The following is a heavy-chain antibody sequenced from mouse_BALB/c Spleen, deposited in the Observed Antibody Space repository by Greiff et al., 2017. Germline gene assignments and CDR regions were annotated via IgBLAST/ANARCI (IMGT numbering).Heavy chain of an antibody. J-gene: IGHJ4*01. D-gene: IGHD2-2*01. Sequence: EVQVVESGGGLVQPGGSLRLSCATSGFTFTDYYMSWVRQPPGKALEWLGFIRNKANGYTTEYSASVKGRFTISRDNSQSILYLQMNTLRAEDSATYYCARGDGYDGPYYAMDYWGQGTSVTVSS. CDR1: GFTFTDYY. CDR3: ARGDGYDGPYYAMDY. V-gene: IGHV7-3*02. CDR2: IRNKANGYTT.